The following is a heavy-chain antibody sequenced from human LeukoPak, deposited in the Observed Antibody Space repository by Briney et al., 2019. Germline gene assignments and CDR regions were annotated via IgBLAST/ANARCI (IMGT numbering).Heavy chain of an antibody. J-gene: IGHJ4*02. D-gene: IGHD3-22*01. CDR1: GGSFSGYY. CDR3: PSTHTYYYDSSGYSIDY. V-gene: IGHV4-34*01. Sequence: PSETLSLTCAFYGGSFSGYYWSWIRQPPGKGLEWIGEINHSGSTNYNPSLKSRVTISVDTSKNQFSLKLSSVTAADTAVYYCPSTHTYYYDSSGYSIDYWGQGTLVTVSS. CDR2: INHSGST.